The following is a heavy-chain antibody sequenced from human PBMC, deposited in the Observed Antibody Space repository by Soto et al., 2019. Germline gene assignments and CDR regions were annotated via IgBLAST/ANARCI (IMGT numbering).Heavy chain of an antibody. J-gene: IGHJ6*02. CDR2: ISLDTETV. CDR1: GFTFDDFA. Sequence: EGQIVESGGDLVQPGMSLRLSCVASGFTFDDFAMYWVRQTPGKGLEWVSGISLDTETVVYADSGKGRFTISRDNAKNAVFLQTRRLRPGDTAVYYCAKDKQGGGRLDFSYYYDRMAVWGQGTTVTVSS. CDR3: AKDKQGGGRLDFSYYYDRMAV. V-gene: IGHV3-9*01. D-gene: IGHD3-22*01.